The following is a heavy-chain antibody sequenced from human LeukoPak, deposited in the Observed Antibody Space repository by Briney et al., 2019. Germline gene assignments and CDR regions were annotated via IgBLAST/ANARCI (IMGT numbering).Heavy chain of an antibody. V-gene: IGHV4-4*02. D-gene: IGHD3-22*01. CDR1: GGSISSNNW. CDR2: IYHSGSP. CDR3: ARVSDYYDSSGYLGYAFDI. J-gene: IGHJ3*02. Sequence: ASETLSLTCAVSGGSISSNNWWGWVRQPPGKGLEWIGEIYHSGSPNYNPSLKSRVTISVDRSKNQFSLKLSSVTAADTAVYYCARVSDYYDSSGYLGYAFDIWGQGTMVTVSS.